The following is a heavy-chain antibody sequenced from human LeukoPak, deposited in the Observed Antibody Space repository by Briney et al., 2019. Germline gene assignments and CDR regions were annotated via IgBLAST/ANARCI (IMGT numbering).Heavy chain of an antibody. V-gene: IGHV4-34*01. D-gene: IGHD3-10*01. Sequence: SETLSLTCTVSGGSINSYYWSWIRQPPGKGLEWIGEINHSGSTNYNPSLKSRVTISVDTSKNQFSLKLSSVTAADTAVYYCARVWFGEFPYYYYYMDVWGKGTTVTISS. CDR3: ARVWFGEFPYYYYYMDV. J-gene: IGHJ6*03. CDR2: INHSGST. CDR1: GGSINSYY.